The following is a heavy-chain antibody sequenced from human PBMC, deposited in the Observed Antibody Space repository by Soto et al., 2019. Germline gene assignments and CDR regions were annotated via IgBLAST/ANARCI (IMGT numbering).Heavy chain of an antibody. CDR1: GGSISSYY. V-gene: IGHV4-59*01. CDR3: ARAPFTIFGVVIFDY. J-gene: IGHJ4*02. CDR2: IYYSGST. D-gene: IGHD3-3*01. Sequence: SETLSLTCTVSGGSISSYYWSWIRQPPGKGLEWIGYIYYSGSTNYNPSLKSRVTISVDTSKNQFSLKLSSVTAAATAVYYCARAPFTIFGVVIFDYWGQGTLVTVSS.